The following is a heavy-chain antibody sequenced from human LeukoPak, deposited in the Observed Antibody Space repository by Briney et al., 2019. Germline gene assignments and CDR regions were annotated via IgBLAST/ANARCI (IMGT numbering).Heavy chain of an antibody. J-gene: IGHJ3*02. D-gene: IGHD6-13*01. CDR2: ISSSSSTI. V-gene: IGHV3-48*04. CDR3: ARYGVNVKQQLVRGAFDI. Sequence: GGSLRLSCAASGFTFSSYSMNWVRQAPGKGLEWVSYISSSSSTIYYADSVKGRFTISRDNAKNSLYLQMNSLRAEDTAVYYCARYGVNVKQQLVRGAFDIWGQGTMVTVSS. CDR1: GFTFSSYS.